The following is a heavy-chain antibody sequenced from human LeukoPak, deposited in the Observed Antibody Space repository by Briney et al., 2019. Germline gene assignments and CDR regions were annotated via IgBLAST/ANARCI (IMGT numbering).Heavy chain of an antibody. CDR2: IYYSGST. J-gene: IGHJ3*02. CDR1: GGSISSSSYY. CDR3: ARYSSSWLDAFDI. Sequence: PSETLSLTCTVSGGSISSSSYYWGWIRQPPGKGLEWIGSIYYSGSTNYNPSLKSRVTISVDTSKNQFSLKLSSVTAADTAVYYCARYSSSWLDAFDIWGQGTMVTVSS. V-gene: IGHV4-39*07. D-gene: IGHD6-13*01.